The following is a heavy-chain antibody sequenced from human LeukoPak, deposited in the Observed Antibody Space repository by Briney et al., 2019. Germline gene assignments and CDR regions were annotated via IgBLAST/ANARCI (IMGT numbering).Heavy chain of an antibody. J-gene: IGHJ3*01. D-gene: IGHD6-13*01. CDR2: ISSYNGNT. CDR3: AREEGAPISAANV. V-gene: IGHV1-18*01. Sequence: ASVKVSCKASGYTFTSYGISWVRQAPGQGLEWMGWISSYNGNTNYAQKLQGRVTMSTDTSTGTAYMELRSLRSDDTAVYYCAREEGAPISAANVWGLGTMVTVSS. CDR1: GYTFTSYG.